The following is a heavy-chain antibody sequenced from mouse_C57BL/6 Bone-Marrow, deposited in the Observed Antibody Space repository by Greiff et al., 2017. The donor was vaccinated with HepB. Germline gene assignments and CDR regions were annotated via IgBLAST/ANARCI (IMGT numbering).Heavy chain of an antibody. CDR1: GFTFSNYW. D-gene: IGHD1-1*01. CDR2: IRLKSDNYAT. V-gene: IGHV6-3*01. CDR3: TGSVVATGYYAMDY. Sequence: DVMLVESGGGLVQPGGSMKLSCVASGFTFSNYWMNWVRQSPEKGLEWVAQIRLKSDNYATHYAESVKGRFTISRDDSKSSVYLQMNNLRAEDTGIYYCTGSVVATGYYAMDYWGQGTSVTVSS. J-gene: IGHJ4*01.